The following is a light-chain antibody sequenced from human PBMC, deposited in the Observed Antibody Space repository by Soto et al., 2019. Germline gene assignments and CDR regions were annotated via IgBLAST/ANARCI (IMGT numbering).Light chain of an antibody. CDR3: QQYNNWPIA. V-gene: IGKV3-15*01. Sequence: EIVMTQSPATLSVSPGEGATLSCRASQSVSNNLAWYQQKPGQAPRLIIYGASTRATCVPARFSGSGSGTEFILTISSLQSEDFAIYYCQQYNNWPIAFGQGTRLEIK. CDR2: GAS. J-gene: IGKJ5*01. CDR1: QSVSNN.